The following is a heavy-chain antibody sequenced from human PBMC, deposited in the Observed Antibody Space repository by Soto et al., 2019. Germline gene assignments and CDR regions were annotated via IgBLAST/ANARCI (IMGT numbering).Heavy chain of an antibody. CDR3: ARDRIAAAEVYYMDV. CDR2: ISYDGSMT. V-gene: IGHV3-30-3*01. D-gene: IGHD6-13*01. CDR1: GFTFNTYT. J-gene: IGHJ6*03. Sequence: PGGSLRLSCAASGFTFNTYTMHWARQAPGKVLEWVAVISYDGSMTYYGDSVKGRFTISRDNAKKTLFLQMNSLRAEDTAVYYCARDRIAAAEVYYMDVWGKGTTVTVSS.